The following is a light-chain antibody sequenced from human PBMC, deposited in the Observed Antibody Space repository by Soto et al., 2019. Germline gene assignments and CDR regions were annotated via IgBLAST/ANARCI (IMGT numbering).Light chain of an antibody. CDR1: QSVSSK. CDR2: GAS. J-gene: IGKJ2*01. CDR3: QQYNNWPPNT. Sequence: ETVMTQSPGTLSVSPGERATLSCRASQSVSSKLAWYQQKPGQAPRLLIHGASSRATGIPDRFSGSGSGTEFTLTISSLQSEDFAVYYRQQYNNWPPNTFGQGTKLEIK. V-gene: IGKV3-15*01.